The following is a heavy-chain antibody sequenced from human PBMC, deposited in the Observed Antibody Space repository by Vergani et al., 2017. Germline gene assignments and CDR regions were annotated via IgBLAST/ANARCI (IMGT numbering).Heavy chain of an antibody. D-gene: IGHD1-1*01. V-gene: IGHV3-53*02. CDR3: AKMCNWDDSYFYCMDV. CDR2: IFTGGTT. CDR1: GFSVSNNY. Sequence: EVQLVETGGGLIQPGGSLRLSCVVSGFSVSNNYMSWVRHRPGKGLEWISCIFTGGTTYYEDSVKGRFTISRDNSKNTVHLQMNSLTAEDTAVYYCAKMCNWDDSYFYCMDVWGKGTTVTVSS. J-gene: IGHJ6*03.